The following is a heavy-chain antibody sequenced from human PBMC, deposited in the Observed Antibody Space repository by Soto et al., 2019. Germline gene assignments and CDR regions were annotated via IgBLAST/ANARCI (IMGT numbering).Heavy chain of an antibody. D-gene: IGHD3-22*01. J-gene: IGHJ1*01. CDR3: AIMDYYDSSGYYPGAEYFQR. CDR2: IYYSGST. CDR1: GGSISSYY. Sequence: SETLSLTCTVSGGSISSYYWSWIRQPPGKGLEWIGYIYYSGSTNYNPSLKSRVTISVDTSKNQFSLKLSSVTAADTAVYYCAIMDYYDSSGYYPGAEYFQRWGQGTLVTVSS. V-gene: IGHV4-59*01.